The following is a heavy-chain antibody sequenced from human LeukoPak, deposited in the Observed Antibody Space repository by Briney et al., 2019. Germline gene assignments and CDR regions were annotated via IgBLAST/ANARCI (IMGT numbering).Heavy chain of an antibody. D-gene: IGHD3-22*01. CDR2: IYYSGST. Sequence: SETLSLTCTVSGGSTSSYYWSWIRQPPGKGLEWIGYIYYSGSTNYNPSLKSRVTISVDTSKNQFSLKLSSVTAADRAVYYCARARRQYYYDSSGDAFDIWGQGTMVTVSS. V-gene: IGHV4-59*12. CDR1: GGSTSSYY. CDR3: ARARRQYYYDSSGDAFDI. J-gene: IGHJ3*02.